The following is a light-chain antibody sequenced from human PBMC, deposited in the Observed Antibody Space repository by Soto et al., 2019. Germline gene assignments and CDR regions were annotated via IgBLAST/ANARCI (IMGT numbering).Light chain of an antibody. V-gene: IGKV1-5*03. CDR2: KAS. Sequence: DIQMTQSPSTLSASVGDRVTITCRASQSISTWLAWYQQKPGTAPKLLIYKASTLESGVPSRFSGSRSVTEFTLPVSSLEPDDFSSYYCQQYNDSVPYTFCQATKLEIK. CDR3: QQYNDSVPYT. CDR1: QSISTW. J-gene: IGKJ2*01.